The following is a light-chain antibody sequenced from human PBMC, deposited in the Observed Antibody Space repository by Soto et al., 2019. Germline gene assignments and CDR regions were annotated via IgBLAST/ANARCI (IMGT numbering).Light chain of an antibody. J-gene: IGKJ2*01. CDR2: DAS. V-gene: IGKV1-5*01. CDR3: QQYNSYSPYT. CDR1: QSISSW. Sequence: DIQMTQSPSTLSASVGDRVTITCRASQSISSWLAWYQQKPGKAPKLLIYDASSLDSGVPSRFSGSGSGTEFVLTISSLQTDDFATYYCQQYNSYSPYTFGQGTKLEIK.